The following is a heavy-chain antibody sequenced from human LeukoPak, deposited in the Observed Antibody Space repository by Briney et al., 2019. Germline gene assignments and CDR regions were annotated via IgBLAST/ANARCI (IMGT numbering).Heavy chain of an antibody. CDR1: GYTFTSYG. J-gene: IGHJ4*02. CDR3: ARGDVEMATIPTGY. CDR2: ISAYNGNT. Sequence: ASVKVSCKASGYTFTSYGISWVRQAPGQGLEWIGWISAYNGNTNYAQKLQGRVTMTTDTYTSTAYMELRSLRSDDTAVYYCARGDVEMATIPTGYWGQGTLVTVSS. V-gene: IGHV1-18*01. D-gene: IGHD5-24*01.